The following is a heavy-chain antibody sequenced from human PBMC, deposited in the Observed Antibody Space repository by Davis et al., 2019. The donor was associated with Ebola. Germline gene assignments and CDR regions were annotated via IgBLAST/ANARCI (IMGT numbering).Heavy chain of an antibody. CDR2: INSDGSST. CDR3: ARDNNDFWSGYFLLGYYYGMDV. CDR1: GFTFSSYW. J-gene: IGHJ6*02. V-gene: IGHV3-74*01. D-gene: IGHD3-3*01. Sequence: GESLKISCAASGFTFSSYWMHWVRQAPGKGLVWVSRINSDGSSTSYADSVKGRFTISRDNAKNTLYLQMNSLRAEDTAVYYCARDNNDFWSGYFLLGYYYGMDVWGQRTTVTVSS.